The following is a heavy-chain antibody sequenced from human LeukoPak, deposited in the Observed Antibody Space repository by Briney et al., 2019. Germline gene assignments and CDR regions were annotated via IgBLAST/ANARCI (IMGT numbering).Heavy chain of an antibody. J-gene: IGHJ5*02. Sequence: PSETLSLTCTVSAFSINIGYYWGWIRQPPGKGLEWIGSIYRNGSTYYNPSLKSRVTISVDTSKNQFSLKLSSMTAADTAVYYCARARDYDFWSGYYLNNWFDPWGQGTLVTVSS. CDR2: IYRNGST. V-gene: IGHV4-38-2*02. CDR3: ARARDYDFWSGYYLNNWFDP. CDR1: AFSINIGYY. D-gene: IGHD3-3*01.